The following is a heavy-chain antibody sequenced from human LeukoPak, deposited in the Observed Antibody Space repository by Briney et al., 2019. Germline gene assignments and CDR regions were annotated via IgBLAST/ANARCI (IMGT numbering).Heavy chain of an antibody. CDR2: MNPNSGNT. D-gene: IGHD2-15*01. Sequence: EASVKVSCKASGGTFSSYAISWVRQATGQGLEWMGWMNPNSGNTGYAQKFQGRVTMTRDTSTSTVYMELSSLRSEDTAVYYCARRSYSRPGSPPDYWGQGTLVTVSS. J-gene: IGHJ4*02. CDR3: ARRSYSRPGSPPDY. V-gene: IGHV1-8*02. CDR1: GGTFSSYA.